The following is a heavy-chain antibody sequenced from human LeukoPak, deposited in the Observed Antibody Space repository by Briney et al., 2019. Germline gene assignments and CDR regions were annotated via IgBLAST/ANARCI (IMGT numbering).Heavy chain of an antibody. CDR1: GGSFSGYY. CDR3: ARVNQGSGSYYKTNYYYGMDV. Sequence: PSETLSLTCAVYGGSFSGYYWSWIRQPPGKGLEWIGEINHNGSTNYNPSLKSRVTISVDTSKNQFSLKLSSVTAADTAVYYCARVNQGSGSYYKTNYYYGMDVWGQGATVTVSS. D-gene: IGHD3-10*01. CDR2: INHNGST. J-gene: IGHJ6*02. V-gene: IGHV4-34*01.